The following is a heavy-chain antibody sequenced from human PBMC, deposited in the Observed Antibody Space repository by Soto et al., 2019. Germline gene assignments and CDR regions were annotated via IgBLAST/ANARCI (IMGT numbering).Heavy chain of an antibody. CDR1: GGSISSGDYY. CDR3: ASATPWIQLAGAFDY. CDR2: IYYSGST. J-gene: IGHJ4*02. D-gene: IGHD5-18*01. Sequence: SETLSLTCTVSGGSISSGDYYWSWIRQPPGKGLEWIGYIYYSGSTYYNPSLKSRVTISVDTSKNQFSLKLSSVTAADTAVYYCASATPWIQLAGAFDYWGQGTLVTVSS. V-gene: IGHV4-30-4*01.